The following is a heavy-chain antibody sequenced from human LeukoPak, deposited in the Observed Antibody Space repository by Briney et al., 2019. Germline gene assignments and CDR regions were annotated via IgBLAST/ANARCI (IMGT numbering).Heavy chain of an antibody. J-gene: IGHJ4*02. D-gene: IGHD3-22*01. CDR1: GFTFSSYA. CDR3: ARYHYYDNSGRACDY. V-gene: IGHV3-23*01. Sequence: GGSLRLSCAASGFTFSSYAMSWVRQAPGKGLEWVSAISGSGGSTYYADSVKGRFTISRDNSKNTLYLQMNGLRAEDTAVYYCARYHYYDNSGRACDYWGQGTLVTVSS. CDR2: ISGSGGST.